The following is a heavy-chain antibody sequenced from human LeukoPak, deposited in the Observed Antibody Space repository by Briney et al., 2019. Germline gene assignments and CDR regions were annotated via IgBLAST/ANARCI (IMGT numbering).Heavy chain of an antibody. D-gene: IGHD3-10*01. V-gene: IGHV4-38-2*02. CDR2: IYHSGLT. Sequence: SETLFLTCTVSNYSINNGYYCGWIRQPPGRGREWIGSIYHSGLTYSNPSRTSRLTMSIDASKNEFSLRLTSVTAADTAIYYCLRNKAGSFYGSGGYHFNYHGMDVWGQGTAVTVSS. J-gene: IGHJ6*02. CDR3: LRNKAGSFYGSGGYHFNYHGMDV. CDR1: NYSINNGYY.